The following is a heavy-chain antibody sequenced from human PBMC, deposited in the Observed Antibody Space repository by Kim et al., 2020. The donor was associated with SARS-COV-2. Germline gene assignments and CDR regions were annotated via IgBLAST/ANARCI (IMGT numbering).Heavy chain of an antibody. Sequence: NPSRKGRVTISVDTSKNQFSLKLSSVTAADTAVYYCAREIEGYSSSWYIDYWGQGTLVTVSS. CDR3: AREIEGYSSSWYIDY. D-gene: IGHD6-13*01. J-gene: IGHJ4*02. V-gene: IGHV4-59*01.